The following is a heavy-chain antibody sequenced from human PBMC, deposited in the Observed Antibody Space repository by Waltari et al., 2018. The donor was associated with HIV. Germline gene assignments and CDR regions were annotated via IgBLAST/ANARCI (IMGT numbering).Heavy chain of an antibody. V-gene: IGHV4-39*01. J-gene: IGHJ6*02. Sequence: QLQLQQSGPGLVKPSETLSLTCTVSGGSVINSDYYWAFIRQSPGKGLEWIGNIYYTGSTFYNPSLKSRVTMSADLSRNQFSLGLNSVTAADTAIYFCARRPRMAAFYLYYGMDVWGQGTTVTV. CDR2: IYYTGST. D-gene: IGHD2-8*01. CDR1: GGSVINSDYY. CDR3: ARRPRMAAFYLYYGMDV.